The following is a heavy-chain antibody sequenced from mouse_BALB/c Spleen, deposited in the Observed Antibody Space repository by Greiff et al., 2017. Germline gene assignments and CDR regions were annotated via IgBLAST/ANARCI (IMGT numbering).Heavy chain of an antibody. Sequence: EVQLVESGGGLVKPGGSLKLSCAASGFTFSSYAMSWVRQSPEKRLEWVAEISSGGSYTYYPDTVTGRFTISRDNAKNTLYLEMSSLRSEDTAMYYCAREYGNYNYAMDYWGQGTSVTVSS. CDR2: ISSGGSYT. J-gene: IGHJ4*01. D-gene: IGHD2-10*02. CDR3: AREYGNYNYAMDY. CDR1: GFTFSSYA. V-gene: IGHV5-9-4*01.